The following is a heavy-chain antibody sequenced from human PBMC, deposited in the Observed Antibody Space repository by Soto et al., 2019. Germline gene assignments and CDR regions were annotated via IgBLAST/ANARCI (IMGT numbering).Heavy chain of an antibody. CDR3: AKAISGYNAPLDH. V-gene: IGHV3-23*01. J-gene: IGHJ4*02. Sequence: EVQMLESGGGLVQPGGSLRLSCAASGFTFSSYAMNWVRQAPGKGLECVSVISGSGSSTYYADSVKGRFTISRDNSKNTLYVQMYSLRAEDTGVYYCAKAISGYNAPLDHWGQGTRVTVSS. CDR2: ISGSGSST. CDR1: GFTFSSYA. D-gene: IGHD1-20*01.